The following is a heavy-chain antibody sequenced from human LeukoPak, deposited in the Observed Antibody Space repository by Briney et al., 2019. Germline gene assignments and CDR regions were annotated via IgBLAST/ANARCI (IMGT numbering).Heavy chain of an antibody. CDR1: GYTFTSYG. CDR3: AGDISPITMVQGVIIPSDV. D-gene: IGHD3-10*01. Sequence: GASVKVSCKASGYTFTSYGISWVRQAPGQGLEWMGWISAYNGNTNYAQKLQGRVTMTTDTSTSTAYMELRSLRSDDTAVYYCAGDISPITMVQGVIIPSDVWGKGTTVTVSS. J-gene: IGHJ6*04. CDR2: ISAYNGNT. V-gene: IGHV1-18*01.